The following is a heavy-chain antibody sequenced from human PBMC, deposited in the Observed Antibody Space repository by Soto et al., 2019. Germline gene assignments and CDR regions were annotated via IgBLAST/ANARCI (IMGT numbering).Heavy chain of an antibody. V-gene: IGHV2-26*01. CDR3: ARMTSMDGAYALQPFDI. CDR1: GFSLTNARMG. J-gene: IGHJ3*02. CDR2: IFSNDEK. D-gene: IGHD5-12*01. Sequence: QVTLKESGPVLVKPTETLTLTCTVSGFSLTNARMGVSWFRQPPGKALEWLAHIFSNDEKSYSTSLKSTLTISKDTSKSQVVLTMTNMDPVDSATYSCARMTSMDGAYALQPFDIWGQGAMVTVSS.